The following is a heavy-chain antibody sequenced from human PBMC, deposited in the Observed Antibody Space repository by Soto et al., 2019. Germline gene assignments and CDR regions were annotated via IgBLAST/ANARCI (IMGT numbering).Heavy chain of an antibody. J-gene: IGHJ6*02. CDR2: ISVYNGNI. Sequence: ASVKVSCKASGYSFTNYAINWVRQAPGQGLEWMGWISVYNGNINYAQRFQGRVTMTTDTSTNTAYMELRSLRSDDTAVYYCAKDLHRPFYYYGMDVWGQGTTVTVSS. V-gene: IGHV1-18*04. CDR1: GYSFTNYA. CDR3: AKDLHRPFYYYGMDV.